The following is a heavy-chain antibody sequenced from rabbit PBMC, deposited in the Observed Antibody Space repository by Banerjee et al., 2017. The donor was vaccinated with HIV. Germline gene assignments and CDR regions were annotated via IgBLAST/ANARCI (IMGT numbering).Heavy chain of an antibody. D-gene: IGHD7-1*01. Sequence: QEQLVESGGDLVKPGASLTLTCTASGFSFSSSCWMCWVRQAPGKGLEWIACIYAGGSGNTYYASWAKGRFTISKTSSTTVTLQMTSLTAADTATYFCARGSAAYAGYDDTLNYFNLWGQGTLVTVS. V-gene: IGHV1S45*01. CDR3: ARGSAAYAGYDDTLNYFNL. CDR1: GFSFSSSCW. J-gene: IGHJ4*01. CDR2: IYAGGSGNT.